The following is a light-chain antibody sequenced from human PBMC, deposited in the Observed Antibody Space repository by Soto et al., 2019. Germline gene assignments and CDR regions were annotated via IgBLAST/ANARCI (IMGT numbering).Light chain of an antibody. CDR2: DVS. CDR1: SSDLGDYNY. J-gene: IGLJ1*01. CDR3: TSYTTTGTYV. Sequence: QSVLTQPASVSGSPGQSITISCTGASSDLGDYNYVSWYQQHPGKAPKLMIYDVSSRPSGVCDRFSGSKSGNTASLTISVLQAEDEPDYYFTSYTTTGTYVFATGTMLTVL. V-gene: IGLV2-14*03.